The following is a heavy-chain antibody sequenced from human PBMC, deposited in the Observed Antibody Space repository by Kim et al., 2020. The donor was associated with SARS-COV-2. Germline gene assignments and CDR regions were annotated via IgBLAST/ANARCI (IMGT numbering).Heavy chain of an antibody. D-gene: IGHD1-1*01. CDR3: ARDGTTRNGGYYFDY. V-gene: IGHV1-3*01. Sequence: QKCRGRVTITRDASASTAYMELSSLRSEDTAVYYCARDGTTRNGGYYFDYWGQGALVTVSS. J-gene: IGHJ4*02.